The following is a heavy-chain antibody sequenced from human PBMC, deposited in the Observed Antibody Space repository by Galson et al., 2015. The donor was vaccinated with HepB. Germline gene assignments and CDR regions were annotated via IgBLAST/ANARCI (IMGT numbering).Heavy chain of an antibody. CDR2: IYPGDSDT. V-gene: IGHV5-51*01. Sequence: QSGAEVKKPGESLKISCKGSGYSFTSYWIGWVRQMPGKGLEWMGIIYPGDSDTRYSPSFQGQVTISADKSNSTAYLQWSSLKASDTAMHYCARHSTPTVVSMDVWGQGTTVTVSS. CDR1: GYSFTSYW. J-gene: IGHJ6*02. CDR3: ARHSTPTVVSMDV. D-gene: IGHD4-23*01.